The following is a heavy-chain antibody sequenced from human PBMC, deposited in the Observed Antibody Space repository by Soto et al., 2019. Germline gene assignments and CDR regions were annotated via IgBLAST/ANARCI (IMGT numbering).Heavy chain of an antibody. J-gene: IGHJ4*02. D-gene: IGHD3-10*01. CDR1: GFTFSDHY. Sequence: GGSLRLSCAASGFTFSDHYMTWIRQSPGKGLEWVSYISSDAATIYYTDSVQGRFTVSRDNAKNSVYLQMNSLRAEDTAVYYCASDPYYYASYYWGQGTLVTVSS. CDR3: ASDPYYYASYY. CDR2: ISSDAATI. V-gene: IGHV3-11*01.